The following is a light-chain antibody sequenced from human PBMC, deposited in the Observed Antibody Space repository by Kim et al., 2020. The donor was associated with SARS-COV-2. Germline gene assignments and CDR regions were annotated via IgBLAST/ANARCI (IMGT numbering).Light chain of an antibody. CDR2: GNS. Sequence: QSVLTQPPSVSGAPGQRVTISCTGSSSNIGADYDVHWYQQVPGTAPKLLIYGNSNRPSGVPDRFSGSKSGTSASLAITGLQADDEADYYCQSYDSSLRGVFGGGTKLTVL. J-gene: IGLJ3*02. CDR3: QSYDSSLRGV. CDR1: SSNIGADYD. V-gene: IGLV1-40*01.